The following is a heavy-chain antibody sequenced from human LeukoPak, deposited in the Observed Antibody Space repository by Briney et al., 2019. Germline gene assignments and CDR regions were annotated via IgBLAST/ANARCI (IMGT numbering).Heavy chain of an antibody. CDR2: IYTSGST. CDR1: GGSISSGSYY. V-gene: IGHV4-61*02. D-gene: IGHD5-12*01. J-gene: IGHJ6*03. CDR3: ARARWVKKVATIYYYYYYMDV. Sequence: RSSETLSLTCTVSGGSISSGSYYWSWIRQPAGKGLEWIGRIYTSGSTNYNPSLKSRVTISVDTSKNQFSLNLSSVTAADTAVYYCARARWVKKVATIYYYYYYMDVWGKGTTVTISS.